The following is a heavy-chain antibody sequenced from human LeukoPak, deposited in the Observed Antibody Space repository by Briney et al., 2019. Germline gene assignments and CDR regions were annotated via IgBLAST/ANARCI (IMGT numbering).Heavy chain of an antibody. Sequence: GGSLRLSCAASGLTFSGYAMSWVRQAPGKGLEWVSAISGSGGSTYYADSVKGRFTISRDNSKNTLYLQMNSLRAEDTAVYYCAKVGEGYLGVVDYWGQGTLVTVSS. V-gene: IGHV3-23*01. J-gene: IGHJ4*02. CDR1: GLTFSGYA. CDR2: ISGSGGST. CDR3: AKVGEGYLGVVDY. D-gene: IGHD6-13*01.